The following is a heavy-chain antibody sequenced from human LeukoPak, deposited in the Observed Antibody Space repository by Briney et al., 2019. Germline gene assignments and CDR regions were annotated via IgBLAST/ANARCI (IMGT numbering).Heavy chain of an antibody. CDR2: INHSGST. D-gene: IGHD6-13*01. CDR3: ARHHRSSWGGAWFDP. CDR1: GGSISSGSYY. V-gene: IGHV4-39*01. J-gene: IGHJ5*02. Sequence: NPSETLSLTCTVSGGSISSGSYYWSWIRQPPGKGLEWIGEINHSGSTNYNPSLKSRVTISVDTSKNQFSLKLSSVTAADTAVYYCARHHRSSWGGAWFDPWGQGTLVTVSS.